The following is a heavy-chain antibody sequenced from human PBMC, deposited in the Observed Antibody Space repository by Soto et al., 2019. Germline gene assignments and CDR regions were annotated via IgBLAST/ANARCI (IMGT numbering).Heavy chain of an antibody. CDR2: IIPIFGTA. J-gene: IGHJ5*02. V-gene: IGHV1-69*01. CDR1: VGTFSSYA. D-gene: IGHD5-12*01. Sequence: QVQLVQSGAEVKKPGSSVKVSCKASVGTFSSYAISWLLHAPGQGREWMRGIIPIFGTANYAQKFQGRVTITGDESTGTAYMELSSLRAEDTAGYYCAMAPGYVGYEWDNWFDPWGQGTLVTVSS. CDR3: AMAPGYVGYEWDNWFDP.